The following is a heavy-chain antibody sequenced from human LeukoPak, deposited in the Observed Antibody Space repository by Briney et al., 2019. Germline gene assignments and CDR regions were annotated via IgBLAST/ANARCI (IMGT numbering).Heavy chain of an antibody. CDR2: INPNSGGT. V-gene: IGHV1-2*02. J-gene: IGHJ4*02. CDR1: GYTFTGYY. CDR3: ARDLGYCSSTSCYGGPFDY. Sequence: ASVKVSCKASGYTFTGYYMHWVRQAPGQGLEWMGWINPNSGGTNYAQKFQGRVTMTRDTSISTAYMELSRLRSDDTAVYYCARDLGYCSSTSCYGGPFDYWGQGTLVTVSS. D-gene: IGHD2-2*01.